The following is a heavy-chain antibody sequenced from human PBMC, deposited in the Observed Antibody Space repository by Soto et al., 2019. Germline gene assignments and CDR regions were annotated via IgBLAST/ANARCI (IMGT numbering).Heavy chain of an antibody. CDR3: ARAPQFYDFWSGYYRSGDLKLYFDS. CDR1: GFTFSTYW. J-gene: IGHJ4*02. D-gene: IGHD3-3*01. V-gene: IGHV3-7*03. CDR2: INQDGSEK. Sequence: EVQVVESGGGLVQPGGSLRLSCTASGFTFSTYWMTWVRQAPGKGLEWVANINQDGSEKYYADSVKGRFTISRDNTKNSLYLQMNSLRVEDTDVYYCARAPQFYDFWSGYYRSGDLKLYFDSWGQGTLVTVSS.